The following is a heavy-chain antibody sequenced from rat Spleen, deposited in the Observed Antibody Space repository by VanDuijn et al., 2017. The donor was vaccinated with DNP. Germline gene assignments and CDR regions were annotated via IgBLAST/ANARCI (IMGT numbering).Heavy chain of an antibody. Sequence: EVQLVESGGGLVQPGRSLKLSCVASGFTFSYYWMTWIRQVPGKGLEWIASITSGAGTTSYPDSVKGRFTISRDNAKSTLYLQMDSLRSEDTATYYCAARAPGDYYYGGYFDYWGQGVMVTVSS. CDR2: ITSGAGTT. J-gene: IGHJ2*01. CDR1: GFTFSYYW. D-gene: IGHD1-6*01. CDR3: AARAPGDYYYGGYFDY. V-gene: IGHV5-31*01.